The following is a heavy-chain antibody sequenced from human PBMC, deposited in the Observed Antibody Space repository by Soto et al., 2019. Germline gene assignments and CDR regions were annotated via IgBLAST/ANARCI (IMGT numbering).Heavy chain of an antibody. V-gene: IGHV5-51*01. CDR2: LCPGDSDL. CDR3: ARPGSAVVTDIRGHDTFDI. J-gene: IGHJ3*02. Sequence: GESLKISCKASGYSFADYWIGWVRQMPGKGLEWVGILCPGDSDLRYSPSFQGQVTISADKSISTVYLQWSSLRASDSAIYYCARPGSAVVTDIRGHDTFDIWGLGTMVTVSS. D-gene: IGHD2-21*02. CDR1: GYSFADYW.